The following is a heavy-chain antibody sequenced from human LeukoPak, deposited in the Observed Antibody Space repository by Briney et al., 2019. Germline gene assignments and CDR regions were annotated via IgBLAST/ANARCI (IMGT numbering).Heavy chain of an antibody. CDR3: ARGGDYGDRTLDY. D-gene: IGHD4-17*01. CDR2: TSSSDDGT. CDR1: GFPLSSYA. J-gene: IGHJ4*02. V-gene: IGHV3-23*01. Sequence: GGSLRLSCAASGFPLSSYAMSWVRQVPGKGLEWVSATSSSDDGTYHADSVRGRFTIYRDNFRNTLYLQMNRLRVEDAALYYCARGGDYGDRTLDYWGQGTLVTVSS.